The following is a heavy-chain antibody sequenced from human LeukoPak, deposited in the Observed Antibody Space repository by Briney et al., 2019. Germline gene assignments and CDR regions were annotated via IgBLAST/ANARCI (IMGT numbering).Heavy chain of an antibody. V-gene: IGHV4-34*01. Sequence: SETLSLTCAVYGGSFSGYYWSWIRQPPGKGLEWIGEINHSGSTNYNPSLRSRVTISVDTSKNQFSLKPSSVTAADTAVYYCARGIQLWSWGAFDIWGQGTMVTVSS. D-gene: IGHD5-18*01. CDR2: INHSGST. CDR1: GGSFSGYY. CDR3: ARGIQLWSWGAFDI. J-gene: IGHJ3*02.